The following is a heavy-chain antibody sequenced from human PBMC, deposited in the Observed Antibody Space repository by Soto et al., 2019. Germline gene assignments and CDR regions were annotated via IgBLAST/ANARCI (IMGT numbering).Heavy chain of an antibody. V-gene: IGHV4-34*01. CDR2: INHSGST. J-gene: IGHJ4*02. CDR1: GGSFSGYY. Sequence: QVQLQQWGAGLLKPSETLSLTCAVYGGSFSGYYWSWIRQPPGKGLEWIGEINHSGSTNYNPSLKSRVPISGDTSKNQFSLKLSSVTAADTAVYYCAREPITIFGVVIDYWGQGTLVTVSS. D-gene: IGHD3-3*01. CDR3: AREPITIFGVVIDY.